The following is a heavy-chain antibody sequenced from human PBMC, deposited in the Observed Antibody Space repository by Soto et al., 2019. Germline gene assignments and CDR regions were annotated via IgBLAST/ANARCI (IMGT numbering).Heavy chain of an antibody. D-gene: IGHD3-3*01. J-gene: IGHJ5*02. CDR2: MNPNSGNT. V-gene: IGHV1-8*01. CDR1: GYTFTSYD. Sequence: QVQLVQSGAEVKKPGASVKVSCKASGYTFTSYDINWVRQATGQGLEWMGWMNPNSGNTGYAQKFQGRVTMTRNTSIRTAYMELSILRSEDTAVYYCARGIRDFWSGYYNNWFDPWGQGTLVTVSS. CDR3: ARGIRDFWSGYYNNWFDP.